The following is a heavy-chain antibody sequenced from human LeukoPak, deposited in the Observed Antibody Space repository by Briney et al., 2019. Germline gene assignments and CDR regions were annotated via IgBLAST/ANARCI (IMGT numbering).Heavy chain of an antibody. CDR2: IYYSGST. Sequence: SSETLSLTCTVSGGSISSYYWSWIRQPPGKGLEWIGYIYYSGSTNYNPSLKSRVTISVDTSKNQFSLKLSSVTAADTAVYYCARSLLRYFDWPDYWGQGTLVTVSS. J-gene: IGHJ4*02. D-gene: IGHD3-9*01. V-gene: IGHV4-59*01. CDR3: ARSLLRYFDWPDY. CDR1: GGSISSYY.